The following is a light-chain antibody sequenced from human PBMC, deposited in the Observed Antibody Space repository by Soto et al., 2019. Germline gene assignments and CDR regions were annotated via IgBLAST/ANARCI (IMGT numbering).Light chain of an antibody. J-gene: IGKJ1*01. V-gene: IGKV3-15*01. CDR2: GAS. CDR3: RQYNNWPPGT. CDR1: QSVSSN. Sequence: EIVMTQSPASLSVSPGERATLSCRASQSVSSNLAWYQQKPGQAPRLLIYGASTRATGIPARFSGSGSGTEFTLTISSLQYEDVAVYYCRQYNNWPPGTFGQGTKVEIK.